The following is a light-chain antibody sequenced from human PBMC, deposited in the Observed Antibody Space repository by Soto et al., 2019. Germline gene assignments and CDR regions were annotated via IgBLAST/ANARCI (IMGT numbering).Light chain of an antibody. CDR2: GAS. J-gene: IGKJ1*01. CDR1: QSVSSSY. CDR3: RQYVSSRT. V-gene: IGKV3-20*01. Sequence: EVVWTQSPGTLASSPGERATLSCRASQSVSSSYLAWYQQKPGQALRLLIYGASSRAPGIPDRFSGSESGTDFTVTISRLESEDFAVYYCRQYVSSRTFGQGSMVEIK.